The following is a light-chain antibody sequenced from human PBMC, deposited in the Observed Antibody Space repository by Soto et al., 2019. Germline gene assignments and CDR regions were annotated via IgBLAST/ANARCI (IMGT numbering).Light chain of an antibody. Sequence: QSVVTQPPPMSGAPGQRVTIFCTGGSSNIGAGHDVHWYQQLPGTAPKLLIYGNSNRPSGVPDRFSGSKSGTSASLAITGLQAEDEADYYCQPYDSSLNFYYVFGTGTKVTVL. CDR3: QPYDSSLNFYYV. CDR2: GNS. J-gene: IGLJ1*01. V-gene: IGLV1-40*01. CDR1: SSNIGAGHD.